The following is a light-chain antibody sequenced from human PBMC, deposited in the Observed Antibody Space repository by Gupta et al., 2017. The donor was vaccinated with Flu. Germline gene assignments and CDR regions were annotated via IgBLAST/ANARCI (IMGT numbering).Light chain of an antibody. CDR3: QSEYSSLSGWV. CDR2: GND. J-gene: IGLJ3*02. Sequence: QSVLTQPPSVSGAPGRRVTISCTGSSSNIGATYDVNWYQQVPGTAPKVLIYGNDIRPSGVPERFSGSKYGTSAALAITGLQAEDDADYYCQSEYSSLSGWVFGGGTKLTVL. V-gene: IGLV1-40*01. CDR1: SSNIGATYD.